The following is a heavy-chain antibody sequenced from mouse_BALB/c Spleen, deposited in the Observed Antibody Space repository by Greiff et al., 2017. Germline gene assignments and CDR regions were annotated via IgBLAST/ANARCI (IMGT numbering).Heavy chain of an antibody. CDR2: IYPGDGDT. CDR3: ARYGNSADMDY. Sequence: VQLQQSGPELVKPGASVKISCKASGYAFSSSWMNWVKQRPGQGLEWIGRIYPGDGDTNYNGKFKGKATLTADKSSSTAYMQLSSLTSVDSAVYFCARYGNSADMDYWGQGTTVTVSS. D-gene: IGHD1-1*01. CDR1: GYAFSSSW. V-gene: IGHV1-82*01. J-gene: IGHJ4*01.